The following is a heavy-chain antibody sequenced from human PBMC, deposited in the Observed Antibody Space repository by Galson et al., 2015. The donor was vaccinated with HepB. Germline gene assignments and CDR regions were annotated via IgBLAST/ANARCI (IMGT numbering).Heavy chain of an antibody. J-gene: IGHJ5*02. CDR3: ARNWDSSGYEFDP. Sequence: SVKVSCKASGGTFSSYTISWVRQALGQGLEWMGRIIPILGIANYAQKFQGRVTITADKSTSTAYMELSSLRSEDTAVYYCARNWDSSGYEFDPWGQGTLVTVSS. V-gene: IGHV1-69*02. D-gene: IGHD3-22*01. CDR1: GGTFSSYT. CDR2: IIPILGIA.